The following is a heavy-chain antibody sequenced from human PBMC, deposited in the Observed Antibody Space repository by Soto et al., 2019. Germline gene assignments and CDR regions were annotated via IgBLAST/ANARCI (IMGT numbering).Heavy chain of an antibody. J-gene: IGHJ4*02. D-gene: IGHD5-18*01. CDR3: ARRYGFCFDY. CDR1: GGSISSSDYY. CDR2: IYYSGSA. V-gene: IGHV4-39*01. Sequence: SETLSLTCTVSGGSISSSDYYWGWIRQPPGKGLEWIGNIYYSGSASYNPSLKSRVTISVDTSKNQFSLKLSSVPAADTAVYYCARRYGFCFDYWGQGTLVTVS.